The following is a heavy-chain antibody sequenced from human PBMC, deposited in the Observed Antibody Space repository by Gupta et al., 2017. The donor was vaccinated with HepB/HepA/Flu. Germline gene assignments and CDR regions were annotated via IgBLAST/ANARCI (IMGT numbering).Heavy chain of an antibody. V-gene: IGHV3-7*01. CDR2: KKEDGSEK. CDR1: EFTFRNYW. CDR3: MGGYKVDS. Sequence: EVQLVESGGGLVQPGGSLRLSCVASEFTFRNYWMGWVRQAPGKGLEWRANKKEDGSEKNYVASVRGRFTISRDNAKNSLYLQMNSLRVEDTAVYQCMGGYKVDSWGQGTVVTVAS. D-gene: IGHD3-10*01. J-gene: IGHJ4*02.